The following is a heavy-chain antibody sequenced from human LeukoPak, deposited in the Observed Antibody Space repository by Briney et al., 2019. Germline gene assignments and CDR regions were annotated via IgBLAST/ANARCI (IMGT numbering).Heavy chain of an antibody. Sequence: SETLSLTCTVSGASISSYYWSWIPQPPGKGLEWIGYIYYSGSTNYNPSLKSRVTISVDTSKSQFSLKLSPVTAADTAVYYCARAYYGSGNTYYFDYWGQGTLVTISS. J-gene: IGHJ4*02. V-gene: IGHV4-59*01. CDR1: GASISSYY. CDR3: ARAYYGSGNTYYFDY. CDR2: IYYSGST. D-gene: IGHD3-10*01.